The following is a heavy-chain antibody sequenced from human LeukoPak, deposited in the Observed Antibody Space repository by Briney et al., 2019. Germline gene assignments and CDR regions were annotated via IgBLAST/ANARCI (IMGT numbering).Heavy chain of an antibody. J-gene: IGHJ5*02. V-gene: IGHV1-18*01. D-gene: IGHD3-3*01. CDR1: GYTFTSYG. CDR2: ISAYNGNT. Sequence: WAPVKVSCKASGYTFTSYGISWVRQAPGQGLEWMGWISAYNGNTNYAQKLQGRVTMTTDTSTSTAYMELRSLRSDDTAVYYCARELTLSYYDFWSGYYGGWFDPWGQGTLVTVSS. CDR3: ARELTLSYYDFWSGYYGGWFDP.